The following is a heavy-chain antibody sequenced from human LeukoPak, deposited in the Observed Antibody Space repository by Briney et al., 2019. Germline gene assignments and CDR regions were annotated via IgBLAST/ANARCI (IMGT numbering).Heavy chain of an antibody. CDR3: ARQRNYESSGHSAGY. Sequence: GESLKISCKGSGYRFTNYWIGWVRQMPGKGLEWMGIIYPGDSDARYSPSFQGQVTISADKSISTAYLQWSSLKASDSAMYYCARQRNYESSGHSAGYWGQGTLVTVSS. CDR1: GYRFTNYW. J-gene: IGHJ4*02. D-gene: IGHD3-22*01. V-gene: IGHV5-51*01. CDR2: IYPGDSDA.